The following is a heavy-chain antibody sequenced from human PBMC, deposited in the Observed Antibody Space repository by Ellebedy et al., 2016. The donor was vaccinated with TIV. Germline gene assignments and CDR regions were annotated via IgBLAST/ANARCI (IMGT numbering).Heavy chain of an antibody. CDR3: AKRDWGRWFDP. CDR2: INSDGSST. D-gene: IGHD7-27*01. J-gene: IGHJ5*02. V-gene: IGHV3-74*01. CDR1: GIIFSSYW. Sequence: GGSLRLSCAASGIIFSSYWMHWVRQAPGKGLVWVSRINSDGSSTSYADSVKGRFTISRDNAKNTLYLQMNSLRAEDTAVYYCAKRDWGRWFDPWGQGTLVTVSS.